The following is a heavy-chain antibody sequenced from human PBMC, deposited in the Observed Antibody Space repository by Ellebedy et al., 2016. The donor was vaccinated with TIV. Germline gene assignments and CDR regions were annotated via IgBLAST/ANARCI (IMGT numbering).Heavy chain of an antibody. Sequence: GGSLRLSCAASGFTVSSNYMSWVRQAPGKGLEWVSVIYSGGSTYYADSVKGRFTISRDNSKNTLYLQMNSLRAEDTAVYYCARLIVVVPAANRDGMDVWGQGTTVTVSS. CDR1: GFTVSSNY. V-gene: IGHV3-66*04. D-gene: IGHD2-2*01. CDR3: ARLIVVVPAANRDGMDV. CDR2: IYSGGST. J-gene: IGHJ6*02.